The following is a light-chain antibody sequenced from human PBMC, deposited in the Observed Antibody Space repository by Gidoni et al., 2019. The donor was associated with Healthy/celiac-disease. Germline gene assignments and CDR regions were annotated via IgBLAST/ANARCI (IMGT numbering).Light chain of an antibody. Sequence: GSRYGIGSNYVYWYQQLPGTAPKLLIYRNNQRPSGVPDRFSGSKSGTSASLAISGLRSEDEADYYCAAWDDSLSVVFGGGTKLTVL. V-gene: IGLV1-47*01. CDR3: AAWDDSLSVV. CDR2: RNN. CDR1: RYGIGSNY. J-gene: IGLJ2*01.